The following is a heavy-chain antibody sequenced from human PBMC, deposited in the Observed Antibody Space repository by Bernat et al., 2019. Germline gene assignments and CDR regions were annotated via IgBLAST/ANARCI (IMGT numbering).Heavy chain of an antibody. D-gene: IGHD6-13*01. Sequence: VQLVESGGGVVQPGRSLRLSCAASGFTFSSYAMHWVRQAPGKGLEWVAVISYDGSNKYYADSVKGRFTISRDNSKNTLYLQMNSLRAEDTAVYYCAWTIAAAGAFDYWGQGTLVTVSS. CDR2: ISYDGSNK. CDR1: GFTFSSYA. J-gene: IGHJ4*02. CDR3: AWTIAAAGAFDY. V-gene: IGHV3-30*01.